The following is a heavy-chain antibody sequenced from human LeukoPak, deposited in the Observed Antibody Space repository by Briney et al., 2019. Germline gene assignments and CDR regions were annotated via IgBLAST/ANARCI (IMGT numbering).Heavy chain of an antibody. J-gene: IGHJ6*03. D-gene: IGHD1-26*01. Sequence: KASETLSLICAVSGYSIGSDFYWGWIRQTPGKGLEWLGSVSHNTGASYNPSFKSRVTISLDTSKNHFYLTLTSVTAADTAVYFCAREPGWGHNYYYMDVWGKGTTVAVSS. CDR1: GYSIGSDFY. V-gene: IGHV4-38-2*02. CDR2: VSHNTGA. CDR3: AREPGWGHNYYYMDV.